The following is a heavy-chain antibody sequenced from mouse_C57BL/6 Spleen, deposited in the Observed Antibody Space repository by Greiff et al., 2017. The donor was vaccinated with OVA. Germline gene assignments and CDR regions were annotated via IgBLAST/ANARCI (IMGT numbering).Heavy chain of an antibody. CDR1: GYAFSSSW. CDR3: ARGDYGSSLFDY. V-gene: IGHV1-82*01. D-gene: IGHD1-1*01. CDR2: IYPGDGDT. J-gene: IGHJ2*01. Sequence: VQLKESGPELVKPGASVKISCKASGYAFSSSWMNWVKQRPGKGLEWIGRIYPGDGDTNYNGKFKGKATLTADKSSSTAYMQLSSLTSEDSAVYFCARGDYGSSLFDYWGQGTTLTVSS.